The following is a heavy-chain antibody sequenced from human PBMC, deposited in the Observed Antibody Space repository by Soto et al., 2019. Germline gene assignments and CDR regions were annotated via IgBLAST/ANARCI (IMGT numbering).Heavy chain of an antibody. CDR3: TTDPSHYTWNYIDAFDV. V-gene: IGHV3-15*01. CDR2: IKSKSDGGST. CDR1: GFTFSDAW. D-gene: IGHD1-7*01. J-gene: IGHJ3*01. Sequence: EVQLVESGGGLVKPGGSLRLSCAASGFTFSDAWMSWVRQAPGKGLEWVGRIKSKSDGGSTDSAAPVKGRFTISRDDSKNMLYLQMSSLKTEDTAVYYCTTDPSHYTWNYIDAFDVWGQGAMVTVSS.